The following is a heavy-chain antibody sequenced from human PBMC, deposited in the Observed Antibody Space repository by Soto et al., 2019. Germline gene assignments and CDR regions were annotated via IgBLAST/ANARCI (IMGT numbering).Heavy chain of an antibody. J-gene: IGHJ6*02. V-gene: IGHV3-30*18. CDR3: AKDLQSYGDYDYYCYGMDV. CDR2: ISYDGTNK. D-gene: IGHD4-17*01. Sequence: QVQLVESGGGEVQPGRSLTISCAASGFTFSTYGMHWVRQTPGKGLEWVAVISYDGTNKFYSDSVKGRFTISRDNFKNPLTLQMNSLRDDDTDVYSCAKDLQSYGDYDYYCYGMDVWGLGTRVTVSS. CDR1: GFTFSTYG.